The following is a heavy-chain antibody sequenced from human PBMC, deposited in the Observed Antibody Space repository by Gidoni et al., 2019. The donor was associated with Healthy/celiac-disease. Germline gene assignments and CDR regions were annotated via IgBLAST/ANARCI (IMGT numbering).Heavy chain of an antibody. J-gene: IGHJ4*02. D-gene: IGHD3-22*01. CDR1: GFSLRSSGVG. CDR2: IYWNDDK. V-gene: IGHV2-5*01. Sequence: HITFKESGPTLVTPTHPFTLTRTFSGFSLRSSGVGGGWIRQPPGNALEWLALIYWNDDKRYSPPLKSRLTITKDTSKNQVVLKMTNMDPVDTATYYCAHSRTIQYYYDSSGYYADYWGQGTLVTVSS. CDR3: AHSRTIQYYYDSSGYYADY.